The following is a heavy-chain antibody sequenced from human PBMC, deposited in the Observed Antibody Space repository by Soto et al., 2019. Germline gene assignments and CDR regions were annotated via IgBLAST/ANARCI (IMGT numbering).Heavy chain of an antibody. CDR1: GFTFDDHG. D-gene: IGHD2-15*01. Sequence: PGGSLRLSCAASGFTFDDHGMSWVRQVAGKGLEWVSGINWNGGSTGYADSVKGRFTISRDNAKNSLYLQMNSLRAEDTALYYCARGSWSLYYFDDWGQGTLVTVSS. CDR3: ARGSWSLYYFDD. CDR2: INWNGGST. J-gene: IGHJ4*02. V-gene: IGHV3-20*04.